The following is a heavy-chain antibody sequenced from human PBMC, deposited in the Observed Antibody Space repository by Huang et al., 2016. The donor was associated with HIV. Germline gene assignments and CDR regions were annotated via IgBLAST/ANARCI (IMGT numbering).Heavy chain of an antibody. V-gene: IGHV1-24*01. CDR1: GSPLTELS. Sequence: QVQLVQSGAEVKMPGASVTVSCKVSGSPLTELSIPWVRQAPGKGLEWMVGFAPAHGETIYAQKGQGRVTMTEDTSTDTAYMELHSLRPEDTAVYYCAAGYDTYYDIWGQGTMVIASS. J-gene: IGHJ3*02. CDR3: AAGYDTYYDI. CDR2: FAPAHGET. D-gene: IGHD2-21*01.